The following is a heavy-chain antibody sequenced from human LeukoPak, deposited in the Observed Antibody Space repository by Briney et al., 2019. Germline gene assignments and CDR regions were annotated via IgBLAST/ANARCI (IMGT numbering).Heavy chain of an antibody. D-gene: IGHD6-19*01. Sequence: SETLSLTCTVSGASITSSYWNWIRQPAGKGLEWIGRIEPSGTNDHNPSLKSRVTMSINMSKNQFSLELISVTAADTAVYYCTRGHGWTDYWGQGTLVTVSS. CDR2: IEPSGTN. V-gene: IGHV4-4*07. CDR3: TRGHGWTDY. J-gene: IGHJ4*02. CDR1: GASITSSY.